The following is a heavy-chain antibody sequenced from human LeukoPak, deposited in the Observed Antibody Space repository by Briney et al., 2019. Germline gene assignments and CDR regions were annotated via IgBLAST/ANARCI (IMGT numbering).Heavy chain of an antibody. CDR1: GGSISTSNYY. V-gene: IGHV4-39*07. Sequence: PSETLSLTCTVSGGSISTSNYYWGWIRQPPGKGLEWIGNIFYSGSTYYSPSLKSRVTISLDTSRNQFSLKLNSVTAADTAVYYRARRSRRSAAAGLDYFQHWGQGTLVTVSS. J-gene: IGHJ1*01. CDR3: ARRSRRSAAAGLDYFQH. D-gene: IGHD6-13*01. CDR2: IFYSGST.